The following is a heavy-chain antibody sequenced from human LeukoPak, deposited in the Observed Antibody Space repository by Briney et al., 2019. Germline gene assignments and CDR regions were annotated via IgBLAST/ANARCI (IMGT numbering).Heavy chain of an antibody. CDR1: GYTFTSYD. Sequence: GASVKVSCKASGYTFTSYDINWVRQAPGQGLEWMGWINPNSGGTNYAQEFQGRVTMTRDTSISTAYMELSRLRSDDTAVYYCARGTPRIAAAAVAYFDYWGQGTLVTVSS. J-gene: IGHJ4*02. D-gene: IGHD6-13*01. CDR3: ARGTPRIAAAAVAYFDY. CDR2: INPNSGGT. V-gene: IGHV1-2*02.